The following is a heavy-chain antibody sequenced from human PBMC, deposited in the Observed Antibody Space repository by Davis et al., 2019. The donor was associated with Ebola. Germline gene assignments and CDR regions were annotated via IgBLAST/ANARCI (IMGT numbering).Heavy chain of an antibody. CDR2: IFPGDSDT. CDR1: GYSFTTYW. J-gene: IGHJ4*02. Sequence: GESLKISCKVSGYSFTTYWIVWVRQMPGKGLECMGIIFPGDSDTRYSPSFQGQVTISADKSINTAYLQWSSLRASDTAVYYCARGTDGYNPGGHFDSWGQGTLVTVSS. D-gene: IGHD5-24*01. V-gene: IGHV5-51*01. CDR3: ARGTDGYNPGGHFDS.